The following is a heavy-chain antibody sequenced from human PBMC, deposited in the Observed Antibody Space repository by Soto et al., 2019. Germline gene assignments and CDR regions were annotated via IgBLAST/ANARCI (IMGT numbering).Heavy chain of an antibody. CDR2: IRQDGSQK. Sequence: GGSLRLSCEASGFTFSNYWMSWIRQAPGKGLEWVANIRQDGSQKYLVDSVTGRFTISRDNAKNALYLQMNGLRTEDTAVYYGVRDGSSGWYFDSLGPGTLVTVSS. D-gene: IGHD6-19*01. CDR3: VRDGSSGWYFDS. V-gene: IGHV3-7*01. J-gene: IGHJ4*02. CDR1: GFTFSNYW.